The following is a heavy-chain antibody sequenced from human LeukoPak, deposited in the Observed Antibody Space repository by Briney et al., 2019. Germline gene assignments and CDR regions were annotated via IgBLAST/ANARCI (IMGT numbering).Heavy chain of an antibody. CDR3: ARQIYGYVGDNWFDP. CDR2: IYYSGST. V-gene: IGHV4-59*05. D-gene: IGHD3-16*01. Sequence: SETLSLTCTVSGGSISSYYWSWIRQPPGKGLEWIGSIYYSGSTYYNPSLKSRVTISVDTSKNQFSLKLSSVTAADTAVYYCARQIYGYVGDNWFDPWGQGTLVTVSS. J-gene: IGHJ5*02. CDR1: GGSISSYY.